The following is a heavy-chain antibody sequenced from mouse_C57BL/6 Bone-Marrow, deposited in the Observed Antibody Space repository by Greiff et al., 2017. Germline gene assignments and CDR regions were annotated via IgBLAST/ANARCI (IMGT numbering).Heavy chain of an antibody. D-gene: IGHD2-3*01. CDR1: GYTFTSYW. CDR3: ARRGIYDGYYGFDY. CDR2: IYPGSGST. J-gene: IGHJ2*01. V-gene: IGHV1-55*01. Sequence: VQLQQPGAELVKPGASVTMSCKASGYTFTSYWITWVKQRPGQGLEWIGDIYPGSGSTNYNEKFKSKATLTVDTSSSTAYMQLSSLTSEDSAVYYCARRGIYDGYYGFDYWGQGTTLTVSS.